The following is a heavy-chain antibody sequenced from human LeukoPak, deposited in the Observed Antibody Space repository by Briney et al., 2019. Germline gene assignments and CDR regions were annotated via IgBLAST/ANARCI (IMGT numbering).Heavy chain of an antibody. Sequence: ASVKVSCKASGDSFGTFSFNWVRQAPSEGLEWLGGLTPLAGTPNYAQKFQGRLTISADKSTSTVYMELSRLTSEDTAVYFCAKFWSGYYTDWGQGTLVSVSS. CDR3: AKFWSGYYTD. J-gene: IGHJ4*02. CDR1: GDSFGTFS. D-gene: IGHD3-3*01. CDR2: LTPLAGTP. V-gene: IGHV1-69*06.